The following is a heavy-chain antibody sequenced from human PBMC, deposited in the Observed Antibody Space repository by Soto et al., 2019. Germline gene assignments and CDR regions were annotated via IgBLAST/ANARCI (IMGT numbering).Heavy chain of an antibody. CDR3: AKDQFDIVVVVAATPGVVAMDV. CDR1: GFTFSSYG. V-gene: IGHV3-30*18. J-gene: IGHJ6*02. Sequence: GGSLRLSCAASGFTFSSYGMHWVRQAPGKGLEWVAVISYDGSNKYYADSVKGRFTISRDNSKNTLYLQMNSLRAEDTAVYYCAKDQFDIVVVVAATPGVVAMDVWGQGTTVTVSS. CDR2: ISYDGSNK. D-gene: IGHD2-15*01.